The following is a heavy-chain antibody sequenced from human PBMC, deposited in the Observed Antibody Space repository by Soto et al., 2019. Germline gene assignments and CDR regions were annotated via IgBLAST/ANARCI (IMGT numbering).Heavy chain of an antibody. V-gene: IGHV4-31*03. D-gene: IGHD4-17*01. CDR2: IYYSGST. CDR1: GGSISSGGYY. CDR3: AREASYGDYGGGGNYYFDY. Sequence: SETLSLTCTVSGGSISSGGYYWSWIRQHPGKGLEWIGYIYYSGSTYYNPSLKSRVTISVDTSKNQFSLKLSSVTAADTAVYYCAREASYGDYGGGGNYYFDYWGQGTLVTVSS. J-gene: IGHJ4*02.